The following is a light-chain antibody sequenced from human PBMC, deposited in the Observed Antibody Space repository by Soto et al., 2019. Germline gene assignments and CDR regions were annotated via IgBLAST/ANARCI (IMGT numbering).Light chain of an antibody. Sequence: EIVMTQSPATLSVSPGERATLSCRASQSVNSNYLAWYQQKPGQAPRLLIYGISKRATDIPDRFSGSGSGTEFTLTISSLQPEDFAVYYCQQRSTGPPLSFGVGTKVEIK. CDR3: QQRSTGPPLS. CDR1: QSVNSN. V-gene: IGKV3D-20*02. CDR2: GIS. J-gene: IGKJ4*01.